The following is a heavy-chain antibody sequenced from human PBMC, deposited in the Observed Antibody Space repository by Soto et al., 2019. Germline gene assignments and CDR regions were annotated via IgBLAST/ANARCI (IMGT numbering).Heavy chain of an antibody. V-gene: IGHV1-69*13. CDR1: GGTFSSYA. CDR3: ARDTRGLRFLEWLPSGDYYYGMDV. CDR2: IIPIFGTA. J-gene: IGHJ6*02. D-gene: IGHD3-3*01. Sequence: ASVKVSCKASGGTFSSYAISWVRQAPGQGLEWMGGIIPIFGTANYAQKFQGRVTITADESTSTAYMELSSLRSEDTAVYYCARDTRGLRFLEWLPSGDYYYGMDVWGQGTTVTV.